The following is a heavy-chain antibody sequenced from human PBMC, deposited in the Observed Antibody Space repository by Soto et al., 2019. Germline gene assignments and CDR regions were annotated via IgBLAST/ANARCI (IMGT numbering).Heavy chain of an antibody. D-gene: IGHD1-26*01. CDR1: WYTFTSHY. Sequence: ASGKVSCKASWYTFTSHYMHWVGQAPGQGLEWMGIINPSGGSTSYAQKFQGRVTMTRDTSTSTVYMELSSLRSEDTAVYYCARGSTEIATELFDYWGQGTLVTVSS. CDR2: INPSGGST. V-gene: IGHV1-46*01. CDR3: ARGSTEIATELFDY. J-gene: IGHJ4*02.